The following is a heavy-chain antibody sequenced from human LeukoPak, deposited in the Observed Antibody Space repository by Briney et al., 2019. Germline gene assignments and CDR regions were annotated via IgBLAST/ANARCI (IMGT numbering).Heavy chain of an antibody. CDR2: IRYDGSNK. Sequence: GGSLRLSCAASGFTFSNYGMLWVRQAPGKGLEWVAYIRYDGSNKYYADSVKGRFTISRDNSKNTLYLQMNSLRAEDTAVYYCAKKTIKGDTVDAFDISGQGTMVTVSP. V-gene: IGHV3-30*02. CDR3: AKKTIKGDTVDAFDI. CDR1: GFTFSNYG. J-gene: IGHJ3*02. D-gene: IGHD1-26*01.